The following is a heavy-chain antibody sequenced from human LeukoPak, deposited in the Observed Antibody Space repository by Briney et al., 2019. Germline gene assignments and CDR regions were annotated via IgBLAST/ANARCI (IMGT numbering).Heavy chain of an antibody. Sequence: GTSLRLSCAASGFTFRNYGMQWVRQAPGKGLEWVAVISYEASTTYYADSVKGRFTISRDNSRNTLSLQMNGLRPEDTAVYYCAKEGPGNYYSAYFDSWGQGTLVTASS. CDR3: AKEGPGNYYSAYFDS. CDR2: ISYEASTT. CDR1: GFTFRNYG. J-gene: IGHJ4*02. D-gene: IGHD1-26*01. V-gene: IGHV3-30*18.